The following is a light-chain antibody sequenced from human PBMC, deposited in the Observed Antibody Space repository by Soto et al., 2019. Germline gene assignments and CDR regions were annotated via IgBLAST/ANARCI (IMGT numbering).Light chain of an antibody. J-gene: IGLJ1*01. CDR3: ASWGSGTILG. Sequence: QSVLTQPASVSGSPRQSVTISCTGPRXDIGDSNFISWYQHSPGKALRLLIYEVNNRPSGVSKRFSGSKAGNTASLTISGLLDDDEADYFCASWGSGTILGFGSGTKVTVL. CDR1: RXDIGDSNF. CDR2: EVN. V-gene: IGLV2-14*01.